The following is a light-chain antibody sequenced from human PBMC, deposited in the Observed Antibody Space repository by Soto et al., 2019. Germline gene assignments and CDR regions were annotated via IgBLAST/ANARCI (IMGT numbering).Light chain of an antibody. CDR1: QSVSNSY. J-gene: IGKJ1*01. CDR3: QQYSTSRPT. Sequence: EIVLTQSPGTLSLSPGERATLSCRASQSVSNSYLAWYQQKPGQAPRLLFIGTSTRATGIPDRISGSGSGTDFTLTISRVEPEDFAVYYCQQYSTSRPTFGQGTKVEIK. V-gene: IGKV3-20*01. CDR2: GTS.